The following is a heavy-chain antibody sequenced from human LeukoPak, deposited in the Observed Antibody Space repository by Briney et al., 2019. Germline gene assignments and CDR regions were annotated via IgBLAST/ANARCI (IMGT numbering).Heavy chain of an antibody. Sequence: GGSLRLSCSASGFTFSTYWMSWVRQAPGKGLEWVANIKPDGSEKDYVDSLKGRFTISRDNAKNSLYLQVNSLRAEDTAVYYCARFGVPYGVDVWGQGTTVTVSS. CDR2: IKPDGSEK. V-gene: IGHV3-7*04. CDR1: GFTFSTYW. J-gene: IGHJ6*02. CDR3: ARFGVPYGVDV. D-gene: IGHD3-16*01.